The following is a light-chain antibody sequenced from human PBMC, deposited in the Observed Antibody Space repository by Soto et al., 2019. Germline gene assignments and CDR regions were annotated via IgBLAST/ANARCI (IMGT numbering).Light chain of an antibody. CDR3: SSYTSSRDV. CDR2: DVS. Sequence: QSALTQPASVSGSPGQSITISCTGTSSDVGGYNYVSWYQQHTGKAPKLMMYDVSNRPSGVSNRFSGSKSGNTASLTISGLQAEDEADYYCSSYTSSRDVFGTGTKLTVL. J-gene: IGLJ1*01. V-gene: IGLV2-14*01. CDR1: SSDVGGYNY.